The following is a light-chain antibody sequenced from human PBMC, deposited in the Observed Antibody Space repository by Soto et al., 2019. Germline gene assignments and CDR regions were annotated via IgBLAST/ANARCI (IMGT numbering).Light chain of an antibody. V-gene: IGKV3-15*01. Sequence: EIVMTQSPATLSLSPGERATLSCGASQSVNINLAWYQQRPGQAPRVLIYAASTRATGVPDRFSGSGSGTKFTLTISSLQPEDFAVHYCHQYNSWPYTFGQGTKVDIK. CDR2: AAS. CDR1: QSVNIN. J-gene: IGKJ2*01. CDR3: HQYNSWPYT.